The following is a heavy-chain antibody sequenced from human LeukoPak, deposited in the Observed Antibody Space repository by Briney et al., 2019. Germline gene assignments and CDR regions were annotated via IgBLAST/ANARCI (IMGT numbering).Heavy chain of an antibody. CDR2: ISNTASIM. D-gene: IGHD6-13*01. CDR1: GFTFSDYY. CDR3: ASQGDSSSWAGNDY. J-gene: IGHJ4*02. Sequence: PGGSLRLSCAASGFTFSDYYMSWIRQAPGKGLEWISYISNTASIMYYPDSVKGRFTISRDNAKNSLYLQMDSLRVEDTAVYYCASQGDSSSWAGNDYWGQGTLVTVSS. V-gene: IGHV3-11*04.